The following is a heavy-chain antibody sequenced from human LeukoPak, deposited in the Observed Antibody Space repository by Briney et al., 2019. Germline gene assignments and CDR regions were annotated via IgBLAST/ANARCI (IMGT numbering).Heavy chain of an antibody. CDR3: ARVGRQRYCSSTSCYTYDAFDI. CDR2: INPNSGGT. CDR1: GYTFTCYY. J-gene: IGHJ3*02. Sequence: ASVKVSCKASGYTFTCYYMHWVRQAPGQGLEWMGGINPNSGGTNYAQKFQGRVTMTRDTSISTAYMELSRLRSDDTAVYYCARVGRQRYCSSTSCYTYDAFDIWGQGTMVTVSS. V-gene: IGHV1-2*02. D-gene: IGHD2-2*02.